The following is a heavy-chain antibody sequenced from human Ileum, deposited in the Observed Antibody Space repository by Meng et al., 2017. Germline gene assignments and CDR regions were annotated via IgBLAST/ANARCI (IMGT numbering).Heavy chain of an antibody. D-gene: IGHD4-11*01. V-gene: IGHV3-23*01. CDR1: GFTFRSYS. CDR2: ISEDGTYT. CDR3: ASHEPVTTSRRYPSEN. Sequence: GESLKISCAASGFTFRSYSMTWVRQAPGKGLEWVSAISEDGTYTHYADSVKGRFTISRDNSKNTLFLQMNSLRVEDTAVYYCASHEPVTTSRRYPSENWGQGTLVTVSS. J-gene: IGHJ4*02.